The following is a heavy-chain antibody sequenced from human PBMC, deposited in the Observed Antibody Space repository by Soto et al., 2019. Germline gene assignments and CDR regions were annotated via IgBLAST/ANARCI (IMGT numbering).Heavy chain of an antibody. J-gene: IGHJ4*02. D-gene: IGHD3-22*01. CDR1: GGSISSYY. Sequence: QVQLQESGPGLVKPSETLSLTCTVSGGSISSYYWSWIRQPPGKGLEWIGYIYYSGSTNYNPSLKSRVXXSXDXXKHQFSLKLSSVTAADTAVYYCARHGDDSSGYYPNWGQGTLVTVSS. CDR3: ARHGDDSSGYYPN. CDR2: IYYSGST. V-gene: IGHV4-59*08.